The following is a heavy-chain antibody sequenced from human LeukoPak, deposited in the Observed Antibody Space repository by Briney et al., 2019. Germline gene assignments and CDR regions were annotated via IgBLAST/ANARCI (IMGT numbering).Heavy chain of an antibody. CDR1: GGSISSYY. Sequence: SETLSLTCSVSGGSISSYYWSWIRQPPGKGLEWIGYIYYSGSTNYNPSLKSRVTISVDTSKNQFSLKLSSVTAADTAVYYCARNFAHGSGMGWFDYYYYYGMDVWGQGTTVTVSS. CDR2: IYYSGST. J-gene: IGHJ6*02. D-gene: IGHD3-10*01. CDR3: ARNFAHGSGMGWFDYYYYYGMDV. V-gene: IGHV4-59*08.